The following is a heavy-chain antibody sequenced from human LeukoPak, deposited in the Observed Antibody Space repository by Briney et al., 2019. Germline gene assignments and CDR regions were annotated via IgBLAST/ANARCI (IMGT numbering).Heavy chain of an antibody. CDR1: GGSFSGYY. D-gene: IGHD5-12*01. Sequence: SETLSPTCAVYGGSFSGYYWSWIRQPPGKGLEWIGEINHSGSTNYNPSIKSRVTISVDTSKNQFSLKLSSVTAADTAVYYCARGGGGYDSTQYYFDYWGQGTLVTVSS. CDR3: ARGGGGYDSTQYYFDY. CDR2: INHSGST. V-gene: IGHV4-34*01. J-gene: IGHJ4*02.